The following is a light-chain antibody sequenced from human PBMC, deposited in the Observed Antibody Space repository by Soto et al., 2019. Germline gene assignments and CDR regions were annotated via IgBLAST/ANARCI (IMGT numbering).Light chain of an antibody. CDR3: QQYNSWPPT. V-gene: IGKV3D-15*01. CDR2: DAS. CDR1: QSIGTY. Sequence: EFVLTQSPATLSLSPGEGATLSCRASQSIGTYLAWYQHKPGQAPRLLIFDASNRATGIPARFSGSESGTEFTLTISSLQSEDFAVYYCQQYNSWPPTFGQGTKVDI. J-gene: IGKJ1*01.